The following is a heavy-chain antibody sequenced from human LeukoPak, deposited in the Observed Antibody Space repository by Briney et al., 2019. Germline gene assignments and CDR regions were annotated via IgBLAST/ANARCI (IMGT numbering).Heavy chain of an antibody. Sequence: ASVKVSCKASGGTFSSYAISWVRQAPGQGLEWMGIIKPSGGSTTYAQKFQGRVTMTRDTSTSTVYMELSSLRSDDTAVYYCARGGLRGHWFDPWGQGTLVTVSS. D-gene: IGHD3-10*01. CDR1: GGTFSSYA. CDR2: IKPSGGST. CDR3: ARGGLRGHWFDP. V-gene: IGHV1-46*01. J-gene: IGHJ5*02.